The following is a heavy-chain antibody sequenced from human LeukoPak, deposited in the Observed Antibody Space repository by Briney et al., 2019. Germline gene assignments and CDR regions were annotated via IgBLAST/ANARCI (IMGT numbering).Heavy chain of an antibody. CDR1: GGSFSGYC. CDR2: INHSGST. Sequence: SETLSLTCAVYGGSFSGYCWSWIRQPPGKGLEWIGEINHSGSTNYNPSLKSRVTISVDTSKNQFSLKLSSVTAADTAVYYCARVPYDYSNYWFDPWGQGTLVTVSS. V-gene: IGHV4-34*01. J-gene: IGHJ5*02. D-gene: IGHD4-11*01. CDR3: ARVPYDYSNYWFDP.